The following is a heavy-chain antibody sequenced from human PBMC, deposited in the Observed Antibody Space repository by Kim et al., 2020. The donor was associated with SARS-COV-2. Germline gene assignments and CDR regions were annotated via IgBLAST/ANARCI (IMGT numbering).Heavy chain of an antibody. CDR1: GYTFTSYG. CDR3: ARDTKIVVVVAGGWLDP. J-gene: IGHJ5*02. D-gene: IGHD2-15*01. V-gene: IGHV1-18*04. CDR2: ISAYNGNT. Sequence: ASVKVSCKASGYTFTSYGISWVRQAPGQGLEWMGWISAYNGNTNYAQKLQGRVTMTTDTSTSTAYMELRSLRSDDTAVYYCARDTKIVVVVAGGWLDPWGQGTLVTVSS.